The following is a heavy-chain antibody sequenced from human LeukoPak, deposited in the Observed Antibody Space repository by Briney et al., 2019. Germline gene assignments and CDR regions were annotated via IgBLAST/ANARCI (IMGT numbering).Heavy chain of an antibody. Sequence: PGGSLRLSCAASGFTFSSYAMSWVRQAPGKGLEWVSAISGSGGSTYYADSVKGRFTISRDNSKNTLYLQMNSLRAEGTAVYYCAKRSVGATLVDYWGQGTLVTVSS. V-gene: IGHV3-23*01. CDR2: ISGSGGST. J-gene: IGHJ4*02. CDR1: GFTFSSYA. D-gene: IGHD1-26*01. CDR3: AKRSVGATLVDY.